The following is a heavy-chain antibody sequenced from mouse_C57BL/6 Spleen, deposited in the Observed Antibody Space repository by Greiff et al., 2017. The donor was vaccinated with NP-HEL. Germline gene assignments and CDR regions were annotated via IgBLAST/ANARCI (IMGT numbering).Heavy chain of an antibody. V-gene: IGHV14-4*01. CDR2: IDPENGDT. CDR1: GFNIKDDY. Sequence: EVQLQESGAELVRPGASVKLSCTASGFNIKDDYMHWVKQRPEQGLEWIGWIDPENGDTEYASKFQGKATITADTSSNTAYLQLSSLTSEDTAVYYCIHYSNYPYWGQGTTLTVSS. D-gene: IGHD2-5*01. J-gene: IGHJ2*01. CDR3: IHYSNYPY.